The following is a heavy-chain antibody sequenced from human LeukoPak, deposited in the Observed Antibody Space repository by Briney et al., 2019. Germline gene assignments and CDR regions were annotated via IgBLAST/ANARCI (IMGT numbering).Heavy chain of an antibody. V-gene: IGHV1-18*01. D-gene: IGHD3-3*01. CDR3: ARDYGITIFGVVTGPDY. CDR2: ISAYNGNT. Sequence: GASVKVSCKASGYTFTGYGISWVRQAPGQGLEWRGWISAYNGNTNYAQKLQGRVTMTTDTSTSTAYMELRSLRSDDTAVYYCARDYGITIFGVVTGPDYWGQGTLVTVSS. J-gene: IGHJ4*02. CDR1: GYTFTGYG.